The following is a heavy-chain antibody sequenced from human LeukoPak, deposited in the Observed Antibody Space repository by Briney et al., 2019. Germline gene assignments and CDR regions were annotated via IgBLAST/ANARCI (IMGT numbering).Heavy chain of an antibody. J-gene: IGHJ3*02. Sequence: SETLSLTCTVSGGSISSYYWSWIRQPPGKGLEWIGYIYYSGSTNYNPSLKSRVTISVDTSKNQFSLKLSSVTAANTAVYYCARGRGYAFDIWGQGTMVTVSS. V-gene: IGHV4-59*01. CDR1: GGSISSYY. D-gene: IGHD2-15*01. CDR2: IYYSGST. CDR3: ARGRGYAFDI.